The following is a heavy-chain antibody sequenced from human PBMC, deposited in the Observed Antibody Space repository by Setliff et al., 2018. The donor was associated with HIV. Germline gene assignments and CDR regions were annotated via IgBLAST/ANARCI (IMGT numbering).Heavy chain of an antibody. CDR3: ARVSSFNKIIREAFDI. CDR1: GYTFTGYF. Sequence: ASVKVSCKASGYTFTGYFIHWVRQAPGQGLEWMGQINPNRGATKSHHKFADRLIMSRDTSLTTVYMELTSLRSDDTAVYYCARVSSFNKIIREAFDIWGQGTLVTVSS. J-gene: IGHJ3*02. D-gene: IGHD3-10*01. CDR2: INPNRGAT. V-gene: IGHV1-2*06.